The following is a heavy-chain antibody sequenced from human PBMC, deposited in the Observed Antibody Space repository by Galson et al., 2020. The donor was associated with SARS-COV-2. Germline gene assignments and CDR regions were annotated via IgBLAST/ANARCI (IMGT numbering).Heavy chain of an antibody. J-gene: IGHJ4*02. D-gene: IGHD2-2*01. CDR1: GFTFSSYS. V-gene: IGHV3-21*01. Sequence: GESLKISCAASGFTFSSYSMNWVRQAPGKGLEWVSSISSSSSYIYYADSVKGRFTISRDNAKNSLYLQMNSLRAEDTAVYYCARKGRAMTEGRVDYWGQGTLVTVSS. CDR2: ISSSSSYI. CDR3: ARKGRAMTEGRVDY.